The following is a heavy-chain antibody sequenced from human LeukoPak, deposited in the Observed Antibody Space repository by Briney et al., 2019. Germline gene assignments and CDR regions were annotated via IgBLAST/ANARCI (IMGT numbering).Heavy chain of an antibody. CDR2: IYYSGST. Sequence: SETLSLTCTVSGGSISSSSYYWGWIRQPPGKGLEWIGSIYYSGSTYYNPSLKSRVTISVDTSKNQFSLKLSSVTAADTAAYYCARHYYGSGTLGYFDYWGQGTLVTVSS. CDR3: ARHYYGSGTLGYFDY. V-gene: IGHV4-39*01. J-gene: IGHJ4*02. CDR1: GGSISSSSYY. D-gene: IGHD3-10*01.